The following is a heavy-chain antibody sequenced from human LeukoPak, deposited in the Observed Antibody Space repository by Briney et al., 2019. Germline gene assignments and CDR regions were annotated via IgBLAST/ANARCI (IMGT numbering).Heavy chain of an antibody. Sequence: PSETLSLTCTVSGYSISSGYYWGWIRQPPGKGLEWIGSIYHSGSTYYNPSLKSRVTISVDTSKNQFSLKLSSVTAADTAVYYCARDGIVLMVYAISYFDYWGQGTLVTVSS. J-gene: IGHJ4*02. V-gene: IGHV4-38-2*02. CDR1: GYSISSGYY. D-gene: IGHD2-8*01. CDR2: IYHSGST. CDR3: ARDGIVLMVYAISYFDY.